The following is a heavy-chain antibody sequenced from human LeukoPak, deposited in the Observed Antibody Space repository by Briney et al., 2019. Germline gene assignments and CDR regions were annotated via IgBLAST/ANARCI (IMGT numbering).Heavy chain of an antibody. V-gene: IGHV3-9*01. D-gene: IGHD2-15*01. CDR3: AKDGGDCSGGSCYSGSFDP. J-gene: IGHJ5*02. Sequence: GGSLRLSCAASGFTFDDYAMHWVRQAPGKGLEWVSGISWNSGSIGYADSVKGRFTISRDNAKNSLYLQMNSLRAEDTALYYCAKDGGDCSGGSCYSGSFDPWGQGTLVTVSS. CDR2: ISWNSGSI. CDR1: GFTFDDYA.